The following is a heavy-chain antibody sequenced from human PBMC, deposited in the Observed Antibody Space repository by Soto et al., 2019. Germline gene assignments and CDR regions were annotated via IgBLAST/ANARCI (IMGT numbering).Heavy chain of an antibody. J-gene: IGHJ2*01. CDR3: ARDSGNRNPVTRAWYFDL. D-gene: IGHD4-17*01. Sequence: ASVKVSCKASGYTFTGYYMHWVRQAPGQGLEWMGWINPNSGGTNYAQKFQGWVTMTRDTSISTAYMELSRLRSDDTAVYYCARDSGNRNPVTRAWYFDLWGRGTLVTVSS. CDR1: GYTFTGYY. V-gene: IGHV1-2*04. CDR2: INPNSGGT.